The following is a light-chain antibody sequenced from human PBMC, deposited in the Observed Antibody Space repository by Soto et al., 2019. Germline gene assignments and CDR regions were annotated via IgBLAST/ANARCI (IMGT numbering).Light chain of an antibody. CDR1: SGHSSYI. CDR3: ETWDSNSWV. V-gene: IGLV4-60*02. Sequence: QSVLTQSSSASASLGSSVKVTCTLSSGHSSYIIAWHQQQPGKAPRYLMKLEGSGSYNKGSGVPDRFSGSSSGADRYLTISNLQFEDEADYYCETWDSNSWVFGGGTKVTVL. CDR2: LEGSGSY. J-gene: IGLJ3*02.